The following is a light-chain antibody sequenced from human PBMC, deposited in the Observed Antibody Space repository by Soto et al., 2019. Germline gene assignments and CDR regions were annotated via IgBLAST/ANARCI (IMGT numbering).Light chain of an antibody. V-gene: IGLV2-8*01. Sequence: NSSDVGGYNYVSWYQQHPGKAPKLMIYEVSKRPSGVPDRFSGSKSGNTASLTVSGLQAEDEADYYCSSYAGSALFVFGTGTKVTVL. CDR2: EVS. J-gene: IGLJ1*01. CDR3: SSYAGSALFV. CDR1: SSDVGGYNY.